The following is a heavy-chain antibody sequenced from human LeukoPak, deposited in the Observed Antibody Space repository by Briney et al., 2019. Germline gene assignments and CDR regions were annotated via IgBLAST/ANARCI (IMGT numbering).Heavy chain of an antibody. J-gene: IGHJ4*02. D-gene: IGHD2-2*01. Sequence: ASVKVSCKASGYTFTGYYIHWVRQAPGQGLDWMGWINPNSGATYYTQNFQGRVTMTRDTSINTVYMKLSRLTSDDTAMYYCARAPIYCTSSSCGLAYFDYWGQGTLLTVSS. V-gene: IGHV1-2*02. CDR1: GYTFTGYY. CDR3: ARAPIYCTSSSCGLAYFDY. CDR2: INPNSGAT.